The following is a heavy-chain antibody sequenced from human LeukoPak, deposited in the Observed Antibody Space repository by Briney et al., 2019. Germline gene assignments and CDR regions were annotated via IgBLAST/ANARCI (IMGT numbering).Heavy chain of an antibody. V-gene: IGHV4-39*02. CDR2: IYYSGGT. CDR3: AREDAGRGWFDP. D-gene: IGHD3-10*01. Sequence: SETLSLTCTVSGGSISSSTYFWGWVRQPPGKGLEWIGSIYYSGGTYCNPSLKSRVSISVDTSKDQFSLKLSSVTAADTAVYYCAREDAGRGWFDPWGQGTLDTVSS. J-gene: IGHJ5*02. CDR1: GGSISSSTYF.